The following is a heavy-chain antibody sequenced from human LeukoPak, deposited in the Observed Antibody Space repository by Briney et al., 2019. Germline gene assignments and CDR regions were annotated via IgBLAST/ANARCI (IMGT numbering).Heavy chain of an antibody. V-gene: IGHV3-21*01. J-gene: IGHJ4*02. CDR3: ARAASYGSFDY. CDR2: ISSSSSYI. Sequence: GGTLRLSCAASGFTFSSYGMSWVRQAPGKGLEWVSSISSSSSYIYYADSVKGRFTISRDNAKNSLYLQMNSLRAEDTAVYYCARAASYGSFDYWGQGTLVTVSS. CDR1: GFTFSSYG. D-gene: IGHD5-18*01.